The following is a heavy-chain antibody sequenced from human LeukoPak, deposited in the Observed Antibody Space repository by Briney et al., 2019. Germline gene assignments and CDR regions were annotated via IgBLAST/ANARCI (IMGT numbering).Heavy chain of an antibody. CDR3: ARVLQVIYGMDV. D-gene: IGHD2-21*01. CDR2: IWYDGSNK. J-gene: IGHJ6*04. Sequence: GRSLRLSCAAAGFTFSSYGMNWVRQAPGKGLEWVAVIWYDGSNKYYADSVKGRFTISRDNSKNTLYLQMNSLRAEDTAVYYCARVLQVIYGMDVRGKGTTVTVSS. CDR1: GFTFSSYG. V-gene: IGHV3-33*01.